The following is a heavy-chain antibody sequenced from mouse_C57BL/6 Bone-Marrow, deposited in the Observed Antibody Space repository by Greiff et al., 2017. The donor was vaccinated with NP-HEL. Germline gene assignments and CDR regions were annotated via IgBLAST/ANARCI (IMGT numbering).Heavy chain of an antibody. V-gene: IGHV1-15*01. CDR2: IDPETGGT. CDR3: TRRGVLLRGYVDV. J-gene: IGHJ1*03. CDR1: GYTFTDYE. Sequence: VQLQQSGAELVRPGASVTLSCKASGYTFTDYEMHWVKQTPVHGLEWIGAIDPETGGTAYNQKFKGKAILTADKSSSTAYMELRSLTSEDSAVYYCTRRGVLLRGYVDVWGTGTTVTVSS. D-gene: IGHD1-1*01.